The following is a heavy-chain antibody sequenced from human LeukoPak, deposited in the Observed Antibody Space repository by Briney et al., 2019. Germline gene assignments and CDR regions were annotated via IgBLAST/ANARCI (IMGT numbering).Heavy chain of an antibody. CDR1: GFTFSSYA. V-gene: IGHV3-23*01. CDR2: ISGSGGST. Sequence: GGSLRLSCAASGFTFSSYAMSWVRQAPGKGLEWVSAISGSGGSTYYADSVKGRFTISRDNSQNTLYLQMSSLRAGDTAVYYCVVCSGGTCYNPFDYWGQGTLVTVSS. D-gene: IGHD2-15*01. J-gene: IGHJ4*02. CDR3: VVCSGGTCYNPFDY.